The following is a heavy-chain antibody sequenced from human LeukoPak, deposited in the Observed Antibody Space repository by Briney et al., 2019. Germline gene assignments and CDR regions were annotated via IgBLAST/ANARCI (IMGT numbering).Heavy chain of an antibody. Sequence: GGSLRLSCAATGFTFGTYSMNWVRQAPGKGLEWVSSISSSSSFIYYADSVKGRFTISRDNAKNSLYLQMNSLRVEDTAMYYCARWNYDSGSSVLDYWGQGTLVTVSS. CDR2: ISSSSSFI. CDR3: ARWNYDSGSSVLDY. D-gene: IGHD3-10*01. J-gene: IGHJ4*02. CDR1: GFTFGTYS. V-gene: IGHV3-21*04.